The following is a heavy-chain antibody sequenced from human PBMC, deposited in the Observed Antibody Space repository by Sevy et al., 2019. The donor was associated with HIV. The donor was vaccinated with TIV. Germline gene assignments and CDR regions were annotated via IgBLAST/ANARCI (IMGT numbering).Heavy chain of an antibody. Sequence: GGSLRLSCAASGFTFITYAMNWVRQAPGKGLEWVSTISGSGDSTYYADSLKGRFTIFRDNSKNTLYLQMNSLRAEDTAVYYCAKGDSTFYGLDVWGQGTTVTVSS. CDR2: ISGSGDST. CDR1: GFTFITYA. J-gene: IGHJ6*02. CDR3: AKGDSTFYGLDV. V-gene: IGHV3-23*01. D-gene: IGHD6-13*01.